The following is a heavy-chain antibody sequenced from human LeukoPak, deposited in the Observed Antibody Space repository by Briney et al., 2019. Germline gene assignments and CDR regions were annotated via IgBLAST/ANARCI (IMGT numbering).Heavy chain of an antibody. CDR2: TYYRSKWYN. J-gene: IGHJ5*02. Sequence: SQTLSLTCAISGDSVSSNSAAWNWIRQSPSRGLEWLGRTYYRSKWYNDYAVSVKSRITINPDTSKNQFSLQLNSVTPEDTAVYYCARVPHYSSSWLDWFDPWGQGTLVTVSS. D-gene: IGHD6-13*01. CDR3: ARVPHYSSSWLDWFDP. CDR1: GDSVSSNSAA. V-gene: IGHV6-1*01.